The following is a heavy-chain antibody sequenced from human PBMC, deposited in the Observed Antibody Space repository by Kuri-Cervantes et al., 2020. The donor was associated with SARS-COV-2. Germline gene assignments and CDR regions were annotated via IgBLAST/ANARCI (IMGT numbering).Heavy chain of an antibody. Sequence: QTLSLTCAVYGGSFSGYYCSWIRQPPGKALEWLARIDWDDDKYYSTSLKTRLTISKDTSKNQVVLTMTNMDPLDTATYYCARIQATTVIADYWGPGTLVTVSS. V-gene: IGHV2-70*11. CDR2: IDWDDDK. CDR3: ARIQATTVIADY. J-gene: IGHJ4*02. D-gene: IGHD4-11*01. CDR1: GGSFSGYY.